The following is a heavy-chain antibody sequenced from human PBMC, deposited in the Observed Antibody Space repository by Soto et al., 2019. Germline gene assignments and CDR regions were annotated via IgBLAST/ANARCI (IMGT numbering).Heavy chain of an antibody. V-gene: IGHV1-3*01. Sequence: QVQLVQSGAEVKEPGASVKVSCKASGYTFSKYTIHWVRQAPGQSLEWMGWLNAGNGNTKYSQRFQGRVTMTRDTSASTVYMEVSSLRYEDTGTYFCARAHRDYFGVADYFDSWGQGTLVTVSS. CDR1: GYTFSKYT. CDR3: ARAHRDYFGVADYFDS. J-gene: IGHJ4*02. CDR2: LNAGNGNT. D-gene: IGHD3-3*01.